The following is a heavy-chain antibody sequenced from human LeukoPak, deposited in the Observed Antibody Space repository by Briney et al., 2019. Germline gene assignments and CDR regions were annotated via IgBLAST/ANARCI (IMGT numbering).Heavy chain of an antibody. D-gene: IGHD2-15*01. Sequence: PGGSLRLSCAASGFTFSSYGMHWVRQAPGKGLEWVAVISYDGSNKYYADSVKGRFTISRDNSKNTLYLQMNGLRAEDTAVYYCAKDRVGYCSGGSCYSEAYWFDPWGQGTLVTVSS. V-gene: IGHV3-30*18. J-gene: IGHJ5*02. CDR2: ISYDGSNK. CDR1: GFTFSSYG. CDR3: AKDRVGYCSGGSCYSEAYWFDP.